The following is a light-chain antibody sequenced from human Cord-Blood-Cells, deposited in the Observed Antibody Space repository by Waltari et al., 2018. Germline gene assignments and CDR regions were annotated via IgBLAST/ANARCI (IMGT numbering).Light chain of an antibody. CDR2: DVS. CDR1: SSDVGGYNY. V-gene: IGLV2-14*01. Sequence: QSALTQPASVSGSPGQSITISCIGTSSDVGGYNYVSWYQQHPGKAPKLLIYDVSNRPSGVSSRFACSKSDNTASLTISGLQAECEADYYCSSYTSSSTLVFGGGTKLTFL. CDR3: SSYTSSSTLV. J-gene: IGLJ2*01.